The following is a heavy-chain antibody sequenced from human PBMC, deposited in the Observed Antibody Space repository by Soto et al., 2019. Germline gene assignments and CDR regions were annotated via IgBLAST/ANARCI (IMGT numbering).Heavy chain of an antibody. J-gene: IGHJ4*02. CDR3: AKDLLGYCSSTSCYVGY. CDR1: GFTFSSYG. D-gene: IGHD2-2*01. CDR2: ISYDGSNK. V-gene: IGHV3-30*18. Sequence: PGGSLRLSCAASGFTFSSYGMHWVRQAPGKGLEWVAVISYDGSNKYYADSVKGRFTISSDNSKNTLYLQMNSLRAEDTAVYYCAKDLLGYCSSTSCYVGYWGQGTLVTVSS.